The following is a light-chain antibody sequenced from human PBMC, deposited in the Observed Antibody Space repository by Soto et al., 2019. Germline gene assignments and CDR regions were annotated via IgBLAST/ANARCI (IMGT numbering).Light chain of an antibody. CDR3: QTWSTGIQV. V-gene: IGLV4-69*01. CDR2: LNSDRSH. J-gene: IGLJ3*02. CDR1: SGHSSYT. Sequence: QPVLTQSPSASASPGASVKLTCTLTSGHSSYTIAWHQQQPEKGPRYLMKLNSDRSHTKGDGIPDRFSGSSSGAESYLTISSLQSDDEADYYCQTWSTGIQVFGGGTKVTVL.